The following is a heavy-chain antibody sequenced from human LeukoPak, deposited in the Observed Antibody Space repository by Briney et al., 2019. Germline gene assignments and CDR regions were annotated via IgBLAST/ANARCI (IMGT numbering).Heavy chain of an antibody. CDR3: ARGDYYDSRGAFDI. CDR1: GGSISSGVYY. Sequence: SETLSLTCTVSGGSISSGVYYWSWIRQPPGKGLEWIGYIYYSGSTYYNPSLKSRVTISVDTSKNQFSLKLSSVTAADTAVYYCARGDYYDSRGAFDIWGQGTMVTVSS. CDR2: IYYSGST. D-gene: IGHD3-22*01. V-gene: IGHV4-30-4*01. J-gene: IGHJ3*02.